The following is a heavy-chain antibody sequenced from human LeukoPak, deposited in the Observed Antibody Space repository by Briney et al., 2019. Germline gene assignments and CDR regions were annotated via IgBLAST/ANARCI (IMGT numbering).Heavy chain of an antibody. CDR2: IYHSGCT. V-gene: IGHV4-4*02. D-gene: IGHD6-19*01. CDR3: ASGYSSGWYGLGY. CDR1: GGSISSSNW. Sequence: SETLSLTCAVSGGSISSSNWWSWVRQPPGKGLEGIGEIYHSGCTNYNPSLKSRVTISVDKSKNQFSLKLSSVTAADTAVYYCASGYSSGWYGLGYWGQGTLVTVSS. J-gene: IGHJ4*02.